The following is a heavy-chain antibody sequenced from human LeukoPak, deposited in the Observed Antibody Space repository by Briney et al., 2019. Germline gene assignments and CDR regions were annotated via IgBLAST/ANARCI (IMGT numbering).Heavy chain of an antibody. CDR1: GFTFSSYW. D-gene: IGHD3-10*01. Sequence: PGGSLRLSCAASGFTFSSYWMSWVRQAPGKGLEWVANIKQDGSEKYYVDSVKGRFTISRDNAKNSLYLQMNSLRAEDTAVYYCARGPDSGSYYAWFDPWGQGTLVTVSS. CDR2: IKQDGSEK. V-gene: IGHV3-7*01. J-gene: IGHJ5*02. CDR3: ARGPDSGSYYAWFDP.